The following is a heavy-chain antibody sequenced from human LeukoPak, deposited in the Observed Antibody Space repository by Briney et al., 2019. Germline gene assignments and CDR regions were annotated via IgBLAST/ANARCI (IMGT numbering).Heavy chain of an antibody. Sequence: GESPNISCKGSGYSFTSYWIGWVRQMPGKGLEWMGIIYPGDSDTRYSPSFQGQVTISADKSISTAYLQWSSLKASDTAMYYCARHSGGYSSNWRAYYYYYMDVWGKGTTVTVSS. CDR2: IYPGDSDT. V-gene: IGHV5-51*01. CDR3: ARHSGGYSSNWRAYYYYYMDV. D-gene: IGHD6-13*01. CDR1: GYSFTSYW. J-gene: IGHJ6*03.